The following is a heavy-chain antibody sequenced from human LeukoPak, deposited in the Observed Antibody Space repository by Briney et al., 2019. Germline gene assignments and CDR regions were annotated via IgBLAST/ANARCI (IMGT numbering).Heavy chain of an antibody. J-gene: IGHJ3*02. V-gene: IGHV3-7*01. CDR3: ARMYCSTTTCYTDAFDI. D-gene: IGHD2-2*02. CDR1: GFTFSNYW. Sequence: PGGSLRLSCAASGFTFSNYWMSWVRQAPGEGLEWVANIKQDGSEIYYVDSVKGRFTISRDNAKNSLHLQLNSLRAEDTAVYHCARMYCSTTTCYTDAFDIWGQGTMVTVSS. CDR2: IKQDGSEI.